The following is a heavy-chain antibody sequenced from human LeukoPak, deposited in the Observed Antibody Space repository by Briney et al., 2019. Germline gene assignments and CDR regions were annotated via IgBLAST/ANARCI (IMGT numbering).Heavy chain of an antibody. J-gene: IGHJ4*02. V-gene: IGHV3-48*04. CDR1: GFTFSSYS. CDR3: ARDDYGDYYFDY. D-gene: IGHD4-17*01. CDR2: ISSGSSTI. Sequence: PGGSLRLSCAASGFTFSSYSMNWVRQAPGKGLEWVSYISSGSSTIYYADSVKGRFTISRDNAKNSLYLQMNSLRAEDTAVYYCARDDYGDYYFDYWGQGTLVTVSS.